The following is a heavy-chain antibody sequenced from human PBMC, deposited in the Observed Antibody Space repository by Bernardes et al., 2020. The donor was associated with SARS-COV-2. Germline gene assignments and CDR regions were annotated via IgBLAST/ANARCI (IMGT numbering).Heavy chain of an antibody. V-gene: IGHV3-15*01. CDR3: SAGGGYYPL. Sequence: SLIRSCAASGFSFSNASMSWVRQAPGKGLEWVARIRSKTDGETTDYAAPVKGRFTILRDDSKDTLYLQMNGLKVEDTAVYYCSAGGGYYPLWGQGTTVTVSS. CDR1: GFSFSNAS. J-gene: IGHJ6*02. CDR2: IRSKTDGETT. D-gene: IGHD1-26*01.